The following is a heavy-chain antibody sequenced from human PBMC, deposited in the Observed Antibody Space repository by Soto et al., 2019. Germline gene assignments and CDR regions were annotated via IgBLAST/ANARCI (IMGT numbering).Heavy chain of an antibody. CDR3: ARGRSRDTIFGVVIINYGMDV. CDR2: INHSGST. V-gene: IGHV4-34*01. D-gene: IGHD3-3*01. CDR1: GGSFSGYY. J-gene: IGHJ6*02. Sequence: SETPSLTCAVYGGSFSGYYWSWIRQPPGKGLDSIGEINHSGSTNYNPSLKSRVTISVDTSKNQFSLKLSSVTAADTAVYYCARGRSRDTIFGVVIINYGMDVWGQGTTVTVSS.